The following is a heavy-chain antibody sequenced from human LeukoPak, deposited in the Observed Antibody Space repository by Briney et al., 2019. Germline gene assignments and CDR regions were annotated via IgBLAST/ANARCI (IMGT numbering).Heavy chain of an antibody. CDR2: TNQDGSEK. V-gene: IGHV3-7*01. CDR3: ARELAGHYYGSGSSFDY. D-gene: IGHD3-10*01. Sequence: GGPLSSSCPPPGFPFSSYWMSWVRQAPGKGWEGWANTNQDGSEKYYVDSVKGRFTISRDNAKKSLDLQMNSLRAEDTAVYYCARELAGHYYGSGSSFDYWGQGTLVTVSS. J-gene: IGHJ4*02. CDR1: GFPFSSYW.